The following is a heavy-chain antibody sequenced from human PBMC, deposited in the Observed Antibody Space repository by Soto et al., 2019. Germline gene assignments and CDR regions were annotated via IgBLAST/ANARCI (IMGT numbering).Heavy chain of an antibody. CDR3: ARDPRLENWFDP. J-gene: IGHJ5*02. D-gene: IGHD6-6*01. Sequence: GGSLRLSCAASGFTFSDYYMSWIRQAPGKGLEWVSYISSSGSTIYYADAVKGRFTISRDNAKNSLYLQMNSLRAEDTAVYYCARDPRLENWFDPWGQGTLVTVSS. CDR2: ISSSGSTI. V-gene: IGHV3-11*01. CDR1: GFTFSDYY.